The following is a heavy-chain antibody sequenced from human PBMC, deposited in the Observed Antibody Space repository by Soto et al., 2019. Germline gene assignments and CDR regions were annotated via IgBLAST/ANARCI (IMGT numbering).Heavy chain of an antibody. CDR1: GRPITGDY. CDR3: ARGGSRCDS. D-gene: IGHD1-26*01. Sequence: SSETLSLTCTVSGRPITGDYWGWIRQPPGKALEWIGYIYYRGSTTYSPSLKSRVTISVDTSKNQFALKVNSVTAADTAVYFCARGGSRCDSWGQGTLVTVSS. J-gene: IGHJ4*02. V-gene: IGHV4-59*01. CDR2: IYYRGST.